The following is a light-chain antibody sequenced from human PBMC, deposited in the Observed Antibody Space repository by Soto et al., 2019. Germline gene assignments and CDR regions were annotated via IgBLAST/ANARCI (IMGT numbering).Light chain of an antibody. CDR1: SSNIGAGYD. CDR3: QSYDSSLSGVL. Sequence: QSVLTQPPSVSGAPGQGVTISCIGSSSNIGAGYDVHWYQQVSGTAPKLLLYGNSNRPSGVPDRFSGSKSGTSASLAIIGLQPEDEADYYGQSYDSSLSGVLFGGGTKLTVL. J-gene: IGLJ2*01. CDR2: GNS. V-gene: IGLV1-40*01.